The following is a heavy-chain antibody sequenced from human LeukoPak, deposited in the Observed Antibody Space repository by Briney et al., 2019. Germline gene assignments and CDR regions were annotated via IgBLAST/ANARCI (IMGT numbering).Heavy chain of an antibody. V-gene: IGHV1-2*02. CDR3: ARDKLLSSWSSGLLGY. CDR2: INPNSGGT. CDR1: GYTFTGYY. Sequence: GASVKVSCKASGYTFTGYYMHWVRQAPGQGLEWMGWINPNSGGTNYAQKFQGRVTMTRDTSISTAYMELRSLGSDDTAVYYCARDKLLSSWSSGLLGYWGQGTLVTVSS. J-gene: IGHJ4*02. D-gene: IGHD6-6*01.